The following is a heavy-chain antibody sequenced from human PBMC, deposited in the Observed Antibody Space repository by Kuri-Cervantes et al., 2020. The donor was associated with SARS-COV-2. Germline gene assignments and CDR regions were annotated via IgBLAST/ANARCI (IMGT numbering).Heavy chain of an antibody. CDR2: VSYNGTNK. J-gene: IGHJ6*03. CDR3: AKGTQQLDLYYMDV. Sequence: GESLKISCTASGFNYLNYAIHWVRQAPGTGLEWVAVVSYNGTNKYYADSVKGRFTISRDNSKNTLYLQMNSLRAEDTAVYYCAKGTQQLDLYYMDVWGKGTTVTVSS. V-gene: IGHV3-30-3*01. D-gene: IGHD6-13*01. CDR1: GFNYLNYA.